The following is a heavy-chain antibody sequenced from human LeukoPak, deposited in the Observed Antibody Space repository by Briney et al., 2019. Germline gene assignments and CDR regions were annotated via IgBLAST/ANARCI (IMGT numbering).Heavy chain of an antibody. D-gene: IGHD5-12*01. CDR1: GFTFSSYS. Sequence: GGSLRFSCAASGFTFSSYSMNWVRQAPGKGLEWVSSISSSSYIYYADSVKGRFTISRDNAKNSLYLQMNSLRAEDTAVYYCARSVYSGYDLVDYWGQGTLVTVSS. CDR2: ISSSSYI. V-gene: IGHV3-21*01. CDR3: ARSVYSGYDLVDY. J-gene: IGHJ4*02.